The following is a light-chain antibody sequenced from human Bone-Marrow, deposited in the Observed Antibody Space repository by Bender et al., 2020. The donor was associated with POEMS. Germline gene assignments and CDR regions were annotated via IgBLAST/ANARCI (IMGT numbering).Light chain of an antibody. CDR1: RLGDEF. V-gene: IGLV3-1*01. CDR3: QTWDPSFVSVV. Sequence: SSELTQPPSVSVYPGQTATITCSGERLGDEFVCWYQQKPGQSPLLVIYQDTKRPSGIPGRFSGSTSGNTATLTISGTQPIDEAHYYCQTWDPSFVSVVFGGGTELTVL. J-gene: IGLJ2*01. CDR2: QDT.